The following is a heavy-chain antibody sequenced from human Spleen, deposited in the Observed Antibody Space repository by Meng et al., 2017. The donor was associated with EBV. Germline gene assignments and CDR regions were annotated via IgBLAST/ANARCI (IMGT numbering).Heavy chain of an antibody. CDR3: ARGEKADGFQLGFDY. CDR1: GGSFSGYY. V-gene: IGHV4-34*01. Sequence: VQLQQWGAGLLKPSETLSLTCAVYGGSFSGYYWTWIRQPPGKGLEWIGEINHSGSTNYNPSLKSRVTISVDTSKNQFSLKLSSVTAADTAVYYCARGEKADGFQLGFDYWGQGTLVTVSS. D-gene: IGHD5-24*01. CDR2: INHSGST. J-gene: IGHJ4*02.